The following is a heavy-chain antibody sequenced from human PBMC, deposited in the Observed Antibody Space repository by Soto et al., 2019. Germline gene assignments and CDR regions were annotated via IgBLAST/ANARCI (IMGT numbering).Heavy chain of an antibody. CDR1: GGSISSGAYY. D-gene: IGHD2-2*01. CDR2: IFYSGST. Sequence: QVQLQESGPGLVKPSQTLSLTCTVSGGSISSGAYYWSWIRQHPGKGLEWIGYIFYSGSTYYNPSHRXRXTXSIXTSKNQSSLKLSSVTAADTAVYYCASYQQSYAFDIWGQGTMVTVSS. V-gene: IGHV4-31*03. J-gene: IGHJ3*02. CDR3: ASYQQSYAFDI.